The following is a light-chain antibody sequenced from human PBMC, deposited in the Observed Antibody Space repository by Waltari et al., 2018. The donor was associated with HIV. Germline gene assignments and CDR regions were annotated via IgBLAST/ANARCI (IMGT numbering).Light chain of an antibody. Sequence: QSDLTQPPSVSGAPGQRVTISCSGVSAGYDVHWYQQLPGTAPKLLIYDNSNRPSGVPDRFSGSKSGPLASLAITGLQAEDEADYYCQSYDSSLSSSVFGGGTRLTVL. CDR1: SAGYD. CDR2: DNS. V-gene: IGLV1-40*01. J-gene: IGLJ2*01. CDR3: QSYDSSLSSSV.